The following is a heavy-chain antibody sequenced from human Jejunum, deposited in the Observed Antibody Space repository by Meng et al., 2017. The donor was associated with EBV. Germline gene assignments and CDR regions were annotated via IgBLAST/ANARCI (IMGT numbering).Heavy chain of an antibody. V-gene: IGHV4-4*02. J-gene: IGHJ4*02. CDR3: AGNGYYALEY. Sequence: QGQRREAGPSTEKPSGTLPLTCVVSGGSISDNDWWSWVRQPPGKGLEWLGEIYHGGGTNYNPSLESRVTISVDKSKNQFSLKLNSVTVADTAVYYCAGNGYYALEYWGPGILVTVSS. D-gene: IGHD3-22*01. CDR2: IYHGGGT. CDR1: GGSISDNDW.